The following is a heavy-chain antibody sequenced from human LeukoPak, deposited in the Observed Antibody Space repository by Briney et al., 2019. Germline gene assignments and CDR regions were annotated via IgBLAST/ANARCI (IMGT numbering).Heavy chain of an antibody. J-gene: IGHJ3*02. CDR1: GGSINSYF. CDR3: ARGRFDWLPGAFDI. Sequence: SETLSLTCAVSGGSINSYFWSWIRQAPGKGLEWIGYIYYSGRTDYNPSLKSRVTISVDASKNQFSLKLRSVTAADTAVYFCARGRFDWLPGAFDIWGQGTVVIVSS. D-gene: IGHD3-9*01. CDR2: IYYSGRT. V-gene: IGHV4-59*01.